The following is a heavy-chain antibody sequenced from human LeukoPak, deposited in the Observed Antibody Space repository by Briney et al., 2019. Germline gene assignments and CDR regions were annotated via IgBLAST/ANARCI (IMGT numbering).Heavy chain of an antibody. J-gene: IGHJ5*02. V-gene: IGHV3-20*04. D-gene: IGHD1-26*01. Sequence: GGSLRLSCAASGFTFDDYGMSWVRQAPGKGLEWVSGINWNGGSTGYADSVKGRFTISRDNAKNSLYLQMNSLRAEDTAVYYCARLQWELRDNWFDPWGQGTLVTVSS. CDR1: GFTFDDYG. CDR2: INWNGGST. CDR3: ARLQWELRDNWFDP.